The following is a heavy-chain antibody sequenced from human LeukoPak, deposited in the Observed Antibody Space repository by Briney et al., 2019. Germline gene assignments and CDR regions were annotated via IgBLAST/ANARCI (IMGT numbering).Heavy chain of an antibody. D-gene: IGHD1-26*01. Sequence: PSETLSLTCAVSGGSISSSNWWSWVRQPPGKGLEWIGEIYHSGSTNYNPSLKSRVTISVDKSKNQFSLKLSSVTAADTAVYYCARDCRGATTGFDYWGQGTLVTVSS. J-gene: IGHJ4*02. V-gene: IGHV4-4*02. CDR3: ARDCRGATTGFDY. CDR1: GGSISSSNW. CDR2: IYHSGST.